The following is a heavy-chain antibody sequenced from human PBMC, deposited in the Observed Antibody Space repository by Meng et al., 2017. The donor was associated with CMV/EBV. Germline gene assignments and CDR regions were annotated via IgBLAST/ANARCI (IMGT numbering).Heavy chain of an antibody. Sequence: GESLKISCAASGFTFSNYWMHWVRQPPGKGLVWVSRIISDGSRTNYADSVKGRFTISRDNAKNTLYLQMNSLRAEDTAVYYCARDGQRTTLTPFDYWGQGTLVTVSS. CDR1: GFTFSNYW. CDR2: IISDGSRT. CDR3: ARDGQRTTLTPFDY. D-gene: IGHD4-17*01. J-gene: IGHJ4*02. V-gene: IGHV3-74*01.